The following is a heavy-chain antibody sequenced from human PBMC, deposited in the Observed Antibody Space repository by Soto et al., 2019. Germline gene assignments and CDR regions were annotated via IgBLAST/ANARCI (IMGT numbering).Heavy chain of an antibody. CDR2: IYWNEDK. Sequence: QITLKESGPTLVKPTQTLTLTCTFSGFSLNTGGLGVGWIRQPPGKALEWLALIYWNEDKRYSPSLKSRLTITKDTSQNQVVLTMTNMDPVDTATYYCAHRGYGDYPRDNWFDPWGQGTLVTVSS. V-gene: IGHV2-5*01. J-gene: IGHJ5*02. CDR3: AHRGYGDYPRDNWFDP. CDR1: GFSLNTGGLG. D-gene: IGHD4-17*01.